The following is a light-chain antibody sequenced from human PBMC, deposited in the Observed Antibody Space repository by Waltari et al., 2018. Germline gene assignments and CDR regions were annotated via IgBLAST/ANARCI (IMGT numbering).Light chain of an antibody. CDR1: SSDVGTYNL. J-gene: IGLJ3*02. V-gene: IGLV2-23*01. CDR2: EGS. CDR3: CSYVSSGTLM. Sequence: QSALTQPASVSGSPGQSITISCTGTSSDVGTYNLVSWYQEHPGKAPKLIIYEGSNRPAAISNRFAGAKSGNTASLTICGLQAEDEADYYCCSYVSSGTLMFGGGTKLTVL.